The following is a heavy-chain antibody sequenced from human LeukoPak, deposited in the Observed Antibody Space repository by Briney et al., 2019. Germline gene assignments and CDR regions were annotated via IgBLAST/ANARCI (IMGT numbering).Heavy chain of an antibody. CDR2: IYSTGST. CDR3: ARQIASAGTAGFDF. D-gene: IGHD6-13*01. J-gene: IGHJ4*02. V-gene: IGHV4-4*07. CDR1: GGSISSYY. Sequence: SETLSLTCIVSGGSISSYYWSWIRQPAGKGLEWIGRIYSTGSTNYNPSLKSRVTMSVDTSKNQFSLRLRSVTAADTAVYYCARQIASAGTAGFDFWGQGALVTVSS.